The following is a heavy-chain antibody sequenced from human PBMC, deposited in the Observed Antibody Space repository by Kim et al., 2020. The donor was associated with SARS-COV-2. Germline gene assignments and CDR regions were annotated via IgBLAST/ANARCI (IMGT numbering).Heavy chain of an antibody. Sequence: GGSLRLSCAASGFTFSSYGMHWVRQAPGKGLEWVAVIWYDGSNKYYADSVKGRFTISRDNSKNTLYLQMNSLRAEDTAVYYCARDPGDDDYDFWSGYYTGYGMDVWGQGTTVTVSS. D-gene: IGHD3-3*01. CDR1: GFTFSSYG. J-gene: IGHJ6*02. CDR3: ARDPGDDDYDFWSGYYTGYGMDV. V-gene: IGHV3-33*01. CDR2: IWYDGSNK.